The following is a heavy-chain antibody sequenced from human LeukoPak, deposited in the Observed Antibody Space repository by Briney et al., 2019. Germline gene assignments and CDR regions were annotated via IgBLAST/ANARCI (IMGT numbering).Heavy chain of an antibody. J-gene: IGHJ4*02. V-gene: IGHV1-2*02. CDR3: ARDLTGASGDY. CDR2: INPNGGGT. Sequence: ASVKVSCKASGYTFMGSYMHWVRQAPGQGPEWMAWINPNGGGTHYAQKFQGRVTLTLDTSISTAYMELNGLKSDDSAIYYCARDLTGASGDYWGQGTLVIVSS. D-gene: IGHD3-10*01. CDR1: GYTFMGSY.